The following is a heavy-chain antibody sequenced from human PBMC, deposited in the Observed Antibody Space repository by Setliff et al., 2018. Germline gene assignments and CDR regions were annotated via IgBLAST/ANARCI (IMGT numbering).Heavy chain of an antibody. CDR2: IIPIFGAA. CDR3: ARLGLDYYDSSGYPTAAFDI. J-gene: IGHJ3*02. D-gene: IGHD3-22*01. Sequence: ASVKVSCKASGGTFSSYAISWVRQAPGQGLEWMGGIIPIFGAANYAPKFQGRVTITTDESTSTAYMELSSLRSEDTAVYYCARLGLDYYDSSGYPTAAFDIWGQGTMVTVSS. V-gene: IGHV1-69*05. CDR1: GGTFSSYA.